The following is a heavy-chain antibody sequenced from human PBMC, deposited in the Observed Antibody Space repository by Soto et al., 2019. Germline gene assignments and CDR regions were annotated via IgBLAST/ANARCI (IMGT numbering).Heavy chain of an antibody. CDR1: GFTFNNYA. J-gene: IGHJ4*02. D-gene: IGHD1-26*01. CDR3: AKEMSYGRPYDY. Sequence: EVQLLQSGGGLVQPGGSLKLCCAASGFTFNNYAVSWVRQAPGKGLEWVSAISATGDNTYYADFVEGRFTISRDNSKNTLYLQMNGLRAEDTGMYYCAKEMSYGRPYDYWGQGTLVTVSS. CDR2: ISATGDNT. V-gene: IGHV3-23*01.